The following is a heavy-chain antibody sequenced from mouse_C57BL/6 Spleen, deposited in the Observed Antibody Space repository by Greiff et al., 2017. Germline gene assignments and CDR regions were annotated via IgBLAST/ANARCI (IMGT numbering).Heavy chain of an antibody. V-gene: IGHV1-59*01. D-gene: IGHD1-1*01. J-gene: IGHJ2*01. CDR3: ARGNNYYGSSYFDY. CDR2: IDPSDSYT. CDR1: GYTFTSYW. Sequence: QVQLQQPGAELVRPGSSVKLSCTASGYTFTSYWMHWVKQRPGQGLEWIGVIDPSDSYTNYNQKFKGKDTLTVDTSSSTAYMQLSSLTSEDSAVYYCARGNNYYGSSYFDYGGQGTTLTVSA.